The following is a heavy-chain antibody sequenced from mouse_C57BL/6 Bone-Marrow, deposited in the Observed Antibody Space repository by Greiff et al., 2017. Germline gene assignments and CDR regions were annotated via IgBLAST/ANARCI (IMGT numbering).Heavy chain of an antibody. D-gene: IGHD2-3*01. J-gene: IGHJ2*01. V-gene: IGHV2-2*01. Sequence: VKLEESGPGLVQPSQSLSITCTVSGFSLTSYGVPWVRQSPGKGLEWLGVIWSGGSTDYNAAFISRRSISKDNSKSPVFVKMNSLQADDTAIYYCARHGYYYFDYWGQGTTLTVSS. CDR1: GFSLTSYG. CDR3: ARHGYYYFDY. CDR2: IWSGGST.